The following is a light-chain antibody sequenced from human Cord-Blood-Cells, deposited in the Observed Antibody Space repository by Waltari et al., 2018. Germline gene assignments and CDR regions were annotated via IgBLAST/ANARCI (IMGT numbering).Light chain of an antibody. CDR3: QSYDSSLSGYV. J-gene: IGLJ1*01. CDR1: STNIGAGYD. V-gene: IGLV1-40*01. CDR2: GNS. Sequence: QSVLTQPPSVSGAPGPRVTISCTGSSTNIGAGYDAHWYQQLPATAPKLLIDGNSNRPSGVPDRFSGSKSGTSASLAITGLQAEDEADYYFQSYDSSLSGYVFGTGTKVTVL.